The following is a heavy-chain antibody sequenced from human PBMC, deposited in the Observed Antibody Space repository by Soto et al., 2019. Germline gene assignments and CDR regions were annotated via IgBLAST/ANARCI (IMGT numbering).Heavy chain of an antibody. CDR1: GGSFSIYS. J-gene: IGHJ5*02. CDR2: VNHRGST. D-gene: IGHD2-15*01. V-gene: IGHV4-34*01. Sequence: PSETLSLTCAVYGGSFSIYSWSWIRQHPGKDLEWIGDVNHRGSTHYNPSLKSRVTISVDTSKNQFSLKLNSVTAADTAVYYCARENHPWVALPLKQLKTIWWFDPWGQGTLVTVSS. CDR3: ARENHPWVALPLKQLKTIWWFDP.